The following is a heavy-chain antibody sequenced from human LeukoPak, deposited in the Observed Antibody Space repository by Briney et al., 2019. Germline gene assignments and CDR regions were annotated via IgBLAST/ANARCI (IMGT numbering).Heavy chain of an antibody. D-gene: IGHD3-9*01. CDR3: ATSPLTVLRYFDWFQGFDY. CDR1: GFTFSSYW. V-gene: IGHV3-23*01. CDR2: ISGSGGST. Sequence: PGGSLRLSCAASGFTFSSYWMSWVRQAPGKGLEWVSAISGSGGSTYYADSVKGRFTISRDNSKNTLYLQMNSLRAEDTAVYYCATSPLTVLRYFDWFQGFDYWGQGTLVTVSS. J-gene: IGHJ4*02.